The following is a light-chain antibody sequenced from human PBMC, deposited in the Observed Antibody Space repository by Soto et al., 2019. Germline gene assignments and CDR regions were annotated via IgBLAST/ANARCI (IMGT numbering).Light chain of an antibody. Sequence: PGERVTLSCRASQSVSSSYLTWYQQKPGQAPRLLIYGASTRATGIPARFSGSGSGTEFTLTISSLQSEDFAVYYCQQYHNWPPITFGQGTRLEIK. J-gene: IGKJ5*01. CDR2: GAS. V-gene: IGKV3D-15*01. CDR3: QQYHNWPPIT. CDR1: QSVSSSY.